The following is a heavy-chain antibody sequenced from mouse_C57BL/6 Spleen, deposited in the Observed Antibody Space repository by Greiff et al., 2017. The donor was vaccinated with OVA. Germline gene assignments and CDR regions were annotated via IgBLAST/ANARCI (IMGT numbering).Heavy chain of an antibody. D-gene: IGHD2-12*01. V-gene: IGHV7-3*01. Sequence: EVQLVESGGGLVQPGGSLSLSCAASGFTFTDYYMSWVRQPPGKALEWLGFIRNKANGYTTEYSASVKGRFTISRDNSQSILYLQMNALRAEDSATYYCARYFYEYYFDYWGQGTTLTVSS. CDR1: GFTFTDYY. J-gene: IGHJ2*01. CDR3: ARYFYEYYFDY. CDR2: IRNKANGYTT.